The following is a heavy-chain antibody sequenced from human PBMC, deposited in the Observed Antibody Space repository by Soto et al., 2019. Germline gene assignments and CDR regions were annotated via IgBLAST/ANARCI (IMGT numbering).Heavy chain of an antibody. Sequence: QVQLVESGGGVVQPGRSLRLSCAASGFTFSSYGMHWVRQAPGKGLEWVAVISYDGSNKYYADSVKGRFTISRDNSKNTLYLQMNSLRAEDTAVYYCAKERIVVDIQGWFDPWGQGTLVTVSS. CDR3: AKERIVVDIQGWFDP. D-gene: IGHD3-22*01. V-gene: IGHV3-30*18. J-gene: IGHJ5*02. CDR1: GFTFSSYG. CDR2: ISYDGSNK.